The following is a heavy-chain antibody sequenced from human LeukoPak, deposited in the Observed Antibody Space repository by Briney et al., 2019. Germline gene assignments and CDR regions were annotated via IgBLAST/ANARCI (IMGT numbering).Heavy chain of an antibody. CDR1: GFTFSSYT. CDR3: ARAVCYGCYYDSSGYYYFDY. Sequence: GGSLRLSCAASGFTFSSYTMNWVRQAPGKGLEWVSSISSSSSHINYADSVKGRITISRDNAKNSLYLQMNSLRAEDTAVYYCARAVCYGCYYDSSGYYYFDYWGQGTLVTVSS. CDR2: ISSSSSHI. D-gene: IGHD3-22*01. V-gene: IGHV3-21*01. J-gene: IGHJ4*02.